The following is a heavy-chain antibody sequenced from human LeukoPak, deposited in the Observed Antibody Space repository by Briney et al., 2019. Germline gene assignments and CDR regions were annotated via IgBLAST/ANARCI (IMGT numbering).Heavy chain of an antibody. V-gene: IGHV3-30*18. CDR2: ISYDGSNK. D-gene: IGHD5-24*01. CDR1: GFTFSSYG. CDR3: AKLPGPRGDGYNYVY. Sequence: PGGSLRLSCAASGFTFSSYGMHWVRQAPGKGLEWVAVISYDGSNKYYADSVKGRFTISRDNSKNTLYLQMNSLRAEDTAVYYCAKLPGPRGDGYNYVYWGQGTLVTVSS. J-gene: IGHJ4*02.